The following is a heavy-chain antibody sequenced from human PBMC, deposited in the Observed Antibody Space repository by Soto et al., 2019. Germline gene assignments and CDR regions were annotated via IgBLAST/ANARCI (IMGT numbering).Heavy chain of an antibody. J-gene: IGHJ6*02. CDR3: AREGYSYGYLDYYYGMDV. D-gene: IGHD5-18*01. CDR2: ISAYNGNT. Sequence: ASVKVSCKASGYTFTSYGISWVRQAPGQGLEWMGWISAYNGNTNYAQKLQGRVTMATDTSTSTAYMELRSLRSDDMAVYYCAREGYSYGYLDYYYGMDVWGQGTTVTVSS. CDR1: GYTFTSYG. V-gene: IGHV1-18*03.